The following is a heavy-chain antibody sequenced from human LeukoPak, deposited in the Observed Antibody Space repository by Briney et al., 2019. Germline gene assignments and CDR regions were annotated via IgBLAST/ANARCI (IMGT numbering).Heavy chain of an antibody. Sequence: PSETLSLTCAVYGGSFSDYYMSWIRQAPGKGLEWVSYISSSGSTIYYADSVKGRFTISRDNSKNTLYLQMNSLRAEDTAVYYCAKDSLYGSGRTRPLSPWGQGTLVTVSS. D-gene: IGHD3-10*01. J-gene: IGHJ5*02. CDR1: GGSFSDYY. V-gene: IGHV3-11*01. CDR3: AKDSLYGSGRTRPLSP. CDR2: ISSSGSTI.